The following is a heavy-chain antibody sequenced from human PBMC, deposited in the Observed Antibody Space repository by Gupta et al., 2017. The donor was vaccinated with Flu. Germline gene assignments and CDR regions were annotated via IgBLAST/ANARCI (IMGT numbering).Heavy chain of an antibody. V-gene: IGHV3-49*03. D-gene: IGHD2-2*01. CDR3: TRAYCSSTSCYHSDY. Sequence: EVQLVESGGGLVQPGRSLRLSCTASGFTFGDYAMSWFRQAPGKGLEWVGFIRSKAYGGTTEYAASVKGRFTISRDDSKSIAYLQMNSLKTEDTAVYYCTRAYCSSTSCYHSDYWGQGTLVTVSS. CDR1: GFTFGDYA. CDR2: IRSKAYGGTT. J-gene: IGHJ4*02.